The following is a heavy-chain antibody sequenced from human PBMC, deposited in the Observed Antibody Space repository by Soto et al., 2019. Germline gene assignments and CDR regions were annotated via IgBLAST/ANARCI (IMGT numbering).Heavy chain of an antibody. CDR3: ATYHGVMRVRTGTTFAVHFDY. CDR2: FDPEDGET. D-gene: IGHD1-7*01. CDR1: GYTLTELS. Sequence: GASVKVSCKVSGYTLTELSMHRVRQAPGKGLEWMGGFDPEDGETIYAQKFQGRVTMTEDTSTDTAYMELSSLRSEDTAVYYCATYHGVMRVRTGTTFAVHFDYWGQGTLVTVSS. J-gene: IGHJ4*02. V-gene: IGHV1-24*01.